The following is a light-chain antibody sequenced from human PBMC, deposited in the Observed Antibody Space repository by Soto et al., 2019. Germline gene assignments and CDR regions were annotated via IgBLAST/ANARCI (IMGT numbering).Light chain of an antibody. J-gene: IGKJ5*01. CDR2: GAS. CDR3: QQYNKWPQT. CDR1: QSVAKD. V-gene: IGKV3-15*01. Sequence: EIVMTQSPTTLSVSPGERVTLSCRASQSVAKDLAWYQHKPGQAPRLLTHGASTRATGIPARFSGVGSGTEFTLTISSLQSEDFGVYYCQQYNKWPQTFGQGTRLENK.